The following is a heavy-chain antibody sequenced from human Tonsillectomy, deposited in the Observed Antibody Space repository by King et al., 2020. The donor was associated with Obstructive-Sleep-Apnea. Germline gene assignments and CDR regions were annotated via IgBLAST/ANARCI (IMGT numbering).Heavy chain of an antibody. Sequence: VQLVESGGGLVQPGRSLRLSCAASGFTFDDYAMHWVRQAPGKGLEWVSGISWYSGSIGYADSVKGRFTISRDNAKNSLYLQMNSLRAEDTALYYCAKDMGDDYVWGSYRYLDYWGQGTLVTVSS. V-gene: IGHV3-9*01. CDR3: AKDMGDDYVWGSYRYLDY. D-gene: IGHD3-16*02. J-gene: IGHJ4*02. CDR1: GFTFDDYA. CDR2: ISWYSGSI.